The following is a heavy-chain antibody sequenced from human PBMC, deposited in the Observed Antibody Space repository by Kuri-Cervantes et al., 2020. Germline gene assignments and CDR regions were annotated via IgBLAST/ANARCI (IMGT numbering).Heavy chain of an antibody. CDR3: ASRGYSYGYDYYYGMDV. Sequence: SVKVSCKASGGTFSSYAISWVRQAPGQGLEWMGGIIPIFGTANYAQKSQGRVTITADESTSTAYMELSSLRSEDTAVYYCASRGYSYGYDYYYGMDVWGQGTTVTVSS. CDR2: IIPIFGTA. J-gene: IGHJ6*02. CDR1: GGTFSSYA. V-gene: IGHV1-69*13. D-gene: IGHD5-18*01.